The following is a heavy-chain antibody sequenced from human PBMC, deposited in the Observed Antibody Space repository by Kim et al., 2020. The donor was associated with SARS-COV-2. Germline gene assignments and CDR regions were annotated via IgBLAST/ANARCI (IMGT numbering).Heavy chain of an antibody. CDR3: ASREGDGDPGAEI. D-gene: IGHD4-17*01. CDR2: IYYSGST. V-gene: IGHV4-39*01. CDR1: GGSISSSSYY. J-gene: IGHJ3*02. Sequence: SETLSLACTVSGGSISSSSYYWGWIRQPPGKGLEWIGSIYYSGSTYYNPSLKSRVTISVDTSKNQFSLKLSSVTAADTAVYYCASREGDGDPGAEIWGQGTMVTVSS.